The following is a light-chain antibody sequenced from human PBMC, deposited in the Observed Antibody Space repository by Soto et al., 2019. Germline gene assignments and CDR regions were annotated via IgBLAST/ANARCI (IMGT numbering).Light chain of an antibody. CDR1: SSDVGGYNY. CDR3: RSYTSSIPSYV. CDR2: DVS. Sequence: SALTQPASVSGSPGQSITISCTGTSSDVGGYNYVSWYQQHPGKAPKLMIYDVSNRPSGVSNRFSGSKSGNTASLTISGLQAEDASDYYCRSYTSSIPSYVFGTGTKLTVL. V-gene: IGLV2-14*01. J-gene: IGLJ1*01.